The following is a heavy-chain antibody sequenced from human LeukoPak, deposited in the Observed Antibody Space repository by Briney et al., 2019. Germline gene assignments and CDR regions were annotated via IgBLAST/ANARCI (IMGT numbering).Heavy chain of an antibody. CDR1: GGSISSYY. J-gene: IGHJ4*02. CDR2: IYYSGSA. CDR3: ARGSRSSDY. Sequence: PSETLSLTCTVSGGSISSYYWSWIRQPPGKGLEWIGYIYYSGSANYNPSLKSRVTISVDTSKNQFSLKLGSVTAADTAVYYCARGSRSSDYWAQGTLVTVSS. V-gene: IGHV4-59*01.